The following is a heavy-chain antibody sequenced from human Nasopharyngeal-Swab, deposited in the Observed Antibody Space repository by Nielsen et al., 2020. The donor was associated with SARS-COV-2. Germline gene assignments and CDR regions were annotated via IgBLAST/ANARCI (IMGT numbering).Heavy chain of an antibody. Sequence: GGSLRLSCAASGLNFDNYAMHWVRQVPGKGLEWVSAISWNSGNTGYAGSVKGRFTISRGNAKNSVFLQMNSLTPEDTALYYCVKDTDAVVTRALDIWGRGTMVTVSS. CDR1: GLNFDNYA. CDR2: ISWNSGNT. CDR3: VKDTDAVVTRALDI. J-gene: IGHJ3*02. V-gene: IGHV3-9*01. D-gene: IGHD4-23*01.